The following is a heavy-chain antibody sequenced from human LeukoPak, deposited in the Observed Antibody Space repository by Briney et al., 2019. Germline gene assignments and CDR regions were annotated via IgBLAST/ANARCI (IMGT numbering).Heavy chain of an antibody. CDR2: INHSGSI. CDR1: GGSFSGYY. V-gene: IGHV4-34*01. J-gene: IGHJ4*02. D-gene: IGHD3-16*01. Sequence: SETLSLTCAVYGGSFSGYYWSWIRQPPGKGLEWIGEINHSGSINYNPSLKSRVTISVDTSKNQFSLRLSSVTAADTAVYYCARVGSAAVDYWGQGTLVTVSS. CDR3: ARVGSAAVDY.